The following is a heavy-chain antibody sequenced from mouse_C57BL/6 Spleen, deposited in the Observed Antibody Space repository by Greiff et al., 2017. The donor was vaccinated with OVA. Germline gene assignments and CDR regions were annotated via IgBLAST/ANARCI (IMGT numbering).Heavy chain of an antibody. V-gene: IGHV3-6*01. D-gene: IGHD2-2*01. CDR2: ISYDGSN. Sequence: EVQLVESGPGLVKPSQSLSLTCSVTGYSITSGYYWNWIRQFPGNKLEWMGYISYDGSNNYNPSLKNRISITRDTSKNQFFLKLNSVTTEDTATYYCAREDYGYSFAMDYWGQGTSVTVSS. CDR3: AREDYGYSFAMDY. J-gene: IGHJ4*01. CDR1: GYSITSGYY.